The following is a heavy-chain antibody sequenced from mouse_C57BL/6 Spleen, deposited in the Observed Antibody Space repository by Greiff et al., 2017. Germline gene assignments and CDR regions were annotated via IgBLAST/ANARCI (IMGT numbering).Heavy chain of an antibody. CDR1: GFTFSDYG. V-gene: IGHV5-17*01. CDR3: ARDRDVRGYYFDY. D-gene: IGHD3-1*01. J-gene: IGHJ2*01. Sequence: EVKLQESGGGLVKPGGSLKLSCAASGFTFSDYGMHWVRQAPEKGLEWVAYISSGSSTIYYADTVKGRFTISRDNAKNTLFLQMTSLRSEDTAMYYCARDRDVRGYYFDYWGQGTTLTVSS. CDR2: ISSGSSTI.